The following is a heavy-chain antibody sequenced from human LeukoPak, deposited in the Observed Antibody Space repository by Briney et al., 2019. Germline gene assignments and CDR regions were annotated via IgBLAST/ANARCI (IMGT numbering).Heavy chain of an antibody. Sequence: GESLKISCKGSGYSFNTYWIGWVRQMPGKGLERMGIIYPGDSDTRYSPSFQGQVTISADKSISTAYLQWSSLKASDTAMYYCARHNDYGDYVSFDPWGQGTLVTVSS. J-gene: IGHJ5*02. CDR3: ARHNDYGDYVSFDP. CDR2: IYPGDSDT. V-gene: IGHV5-51*01. CDR1: GYSFNTYW. D-gene: IGHD4-17*01.